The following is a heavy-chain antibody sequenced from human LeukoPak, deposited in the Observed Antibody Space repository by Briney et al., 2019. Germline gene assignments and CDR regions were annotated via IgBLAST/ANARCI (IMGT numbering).Heavy chain of an antibody. V-gene: IGHV4-59*12. J-gene: IGHJ5*02. CDR3: ARSITMVRGVIGLRWFDP. D-gene: IGHD3-10*01. Sequence: PSETLSLTCTVSGASISGYLWTWVRQPPGKGLEWIGYVYDNGDTNYHPSFTGRVSISVDVSKNQSSLKMTPVLDSDTAVYYCARSITMVRGVIGLRWFDPWGQGTLVTVSS. CDR1: GASISGYL. CDR2: VYDNGDT.